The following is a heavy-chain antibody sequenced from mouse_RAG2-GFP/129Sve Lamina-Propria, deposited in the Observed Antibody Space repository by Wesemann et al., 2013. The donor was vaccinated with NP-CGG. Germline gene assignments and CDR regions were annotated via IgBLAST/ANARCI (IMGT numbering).Heavy chain of an antibody. V-gene: IGHV1-74*01. D-gene: IGHD4-1*01. Sequence: QVQLQQPGAELVKPGASVKVSCKASGYTFTSYWMHWVKQRPGQGLEWIGRIHPSDSGTSYNQKFKGKATLTVNKSSSTAYMELRSLTSEDSAVYYCSTGKFAYWGQGTLVTVSA. CDR1: GYTFTSYW. CDR3: STGKFAY. J-gene: IGHJ3*01. CDR2: IHPSDSGT.